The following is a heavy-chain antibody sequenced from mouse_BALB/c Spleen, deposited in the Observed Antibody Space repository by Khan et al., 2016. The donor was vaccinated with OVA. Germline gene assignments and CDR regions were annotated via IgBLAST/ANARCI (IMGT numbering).Heavy chain of an antibody. CDR3: ARLAYYYDSEGFAY. CDR2: VSSGGSYT. CDR1: GFTFSTYG. Sequence: EVKLEESGGDLVKPGGSLKLSCAASGFTFSTYGMSWVSQTPDKRLEWVATVSSGGSYTYYPDSVKGRFTISRDNAKNTLYLQMSSLKSEDTAMFDCARLAYYYDSEGFAYWGQGTLVTVSA. D-gene: IGHD1-1*01. J-gene: IGHJ3*01. V-gene: IGHV5-6*02.